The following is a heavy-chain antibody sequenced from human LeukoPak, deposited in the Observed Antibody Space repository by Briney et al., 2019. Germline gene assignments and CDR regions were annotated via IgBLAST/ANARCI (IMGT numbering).Heavy chain of an antibody. V-gene: IGHV3-23*01. Sequence: GGSLRLSCAASGFTFISYAMSWVRQAPGKGLECVSAISGSGGSTYYADSVKGRFTISRDNSKNTLYLQMNSLRAEDTAVYYCAIGSGYYLTYSYMDVWGKGATVTVSS. D-gene: IGHD3-22*01. J-gene: IGHJ6*03. CDR3: AIGSGYYLTYSYMDV. CDR2: ISGSGGST. CDR1: GFTFISYA.